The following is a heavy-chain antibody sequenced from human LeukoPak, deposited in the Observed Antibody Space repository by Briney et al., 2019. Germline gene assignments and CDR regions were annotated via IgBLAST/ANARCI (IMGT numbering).Heavy chain of an antibody. Sequence: PGGSLRLSCAASGFTFSSYAMRWVRQAPGKGLEWVAVISYDGSNKYYADSVKGRFTISRDNSKNTLYLQMNSLRAEDTAVYYCAKFFTGEYVRAFDVWGQGTMVTVSS. CDR2: ISYDGSNK. CDR1: GFTFSSYA. D-gene: IGHD3-10*02. J-gene: IGHJ3*01. V-gene: IGHV3-30*18. CDR3: AKFFTGEYVRAFDV.